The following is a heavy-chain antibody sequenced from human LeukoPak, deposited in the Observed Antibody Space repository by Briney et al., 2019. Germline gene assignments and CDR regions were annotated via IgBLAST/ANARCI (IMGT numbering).Heavy chain of an antibody. D-gene: IGHD2-2*01. J-gene: IGHJ5*02. Sequence: ASVKVSCKASGYTFTSYAMHWVSQAPGQRLEWMGWINAGNGNTKYSQKFQGRVTITRDTSASTAYMELSSLRSEDTAVYYCARPKYCSSTSCYNWFDPWGQGTLVTVSS. CDR1: GYTFTSYA. CDR3: ARPKYCSSTSCYNWFDP. V-gene: IGHV1-3*01. CDR2: INAGNGNT.